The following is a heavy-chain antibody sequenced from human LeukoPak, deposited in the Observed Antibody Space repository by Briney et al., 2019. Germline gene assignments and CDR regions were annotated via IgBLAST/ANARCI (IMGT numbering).Heavy chain of an antibody. Sequence: GGSLRLSCAASGFTFSSYGMHWVRQAPGKGLEWVAVISYDGSNKYYADSVKGRFTISRDNSKNTLYLQMNSLRAEDTAVYYCARGEMATQRDYWGQGTLVTVSS. D-gene: IGHD5-24*01. CDR2: ISYDGSNK. CDR3: ARGEMATQRDY. CDR1: GFTFSSYG. J-gene: IGHJ4*02. V-gene: IGHV3-30*03.